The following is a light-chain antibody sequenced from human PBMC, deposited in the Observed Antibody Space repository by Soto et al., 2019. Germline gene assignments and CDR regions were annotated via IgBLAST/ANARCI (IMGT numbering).Light chain of an antibody. J-gene: IGKJ5*01. CDR2: DAS. Sequence: DIVLTQYPGTLSLSPGERATLSCRASQTVRNNYLAWYQQKPGQAPRLLIYDASSRATGIPDRFSGGGSGTDFTLTISSLEPEDFAVYYCQQRSNWPPITFGQGTRLEIK. V-gene: IGKV3D-20*02. CDR3: QQRSNWPPIT. CDR1: QTVRNNY.